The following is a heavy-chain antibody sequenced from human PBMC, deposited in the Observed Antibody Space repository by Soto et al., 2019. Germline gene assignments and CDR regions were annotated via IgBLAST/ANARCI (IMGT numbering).Heavy chain of an antibody. CDR2: ISYDGSNK. Sequence: GGSLRLSCAASGFTFSSYAMHWVRQAPGKGLEWVAVISYDGSNKYYADSVKGRFTISRDNSKNTLYLQMNSLRAEDTAVYSCEKDVGFRSRATAGNINSFDPWGQGTLVTVSS. V-gene: IGHV3-30*18. D-gene: IGHD6-6*01. CDR3: EKDVGFRSRATAGNINSFDP. CDR1: GFTFSSYA. J-gene: IGHJ5*02.